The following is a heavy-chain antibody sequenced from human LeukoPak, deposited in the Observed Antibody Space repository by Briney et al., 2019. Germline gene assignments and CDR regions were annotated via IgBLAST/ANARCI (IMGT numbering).Heavy chain of an antibody. D-gene: IGHD3-3*01. CDR2: IYYSGST. V-gene: IGHV4-59*01. CDR3: ARGGAPYYDFWSGYPNWFDP. CDR1: GGSISSYY. Sequence: SETLSLTCTVSGGSISSYYWSWIRQPPGKGLEWIGYIYYSGSTNYNPSLKSRVTISVDTSKNQFSLKLSSVTAADTAVYYCARGGAPYYDFWSGYPNWFDPWGQGTLVTVSS. J-gene: IGHJ5*02.